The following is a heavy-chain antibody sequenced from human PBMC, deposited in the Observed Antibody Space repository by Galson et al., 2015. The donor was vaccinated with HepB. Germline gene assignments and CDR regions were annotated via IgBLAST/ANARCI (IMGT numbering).Heavy chain of an antibody. Sequence: SVKVSCKASGYTFTSYGISWVRQAPGQGLEWMGWISAYNGNTNYAQKFQGRVTITADESTSTAYMELSSLRSEDTAVYYCASVIVRRPYYYYYYYMDVWGKGTTVTVSS. D-gene: IGHD2/OR15-2a*01. CDR3: ASVIVRRPYYYYYYYMDV. CDR2: ISAYNGNT. CDR1: GYTFTSYG. J-gene: IGHJ6*03. V-gene: IGHV1-18*04.